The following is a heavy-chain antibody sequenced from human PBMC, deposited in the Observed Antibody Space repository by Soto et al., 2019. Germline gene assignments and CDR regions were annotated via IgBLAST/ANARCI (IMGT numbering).Heavy chain of an antibody. V-gene: IGHV3-11*01. CDR2: ISSTSGTI. D-gene: IGHD2-8*01. J-gene: IGHJ4*02. Sequence: GGSLRLSCAASGFSFSDYYMTWIRQAPGKGLEWVSYISSTSGTISYAGSVKGRFTISRDNAKNSLSLQMNSLRAEDTAVYYCARAVYASKTEFDNWGQGTLVTVSS. CDR3: ARAVYASKTEFDN. CDR1: GFSFSDYY.